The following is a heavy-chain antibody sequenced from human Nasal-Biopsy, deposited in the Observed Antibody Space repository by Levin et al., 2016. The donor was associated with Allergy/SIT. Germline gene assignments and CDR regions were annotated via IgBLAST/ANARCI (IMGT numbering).Heavy chain of an antibody. CDR3: VTTLKTLGVWDL. V-gene: IGHV3-15*06. CDR2: LKPNTDSG. J-gene: IGHJ5*02. D-gene: IGHD3-16*01. CDR1: GFNFNNAW. Sequence: GESLKISCAASGFNFNNAWMSWVRQSSRKGLEWLGRLKPNTDSGEYKPVKDRFTISRDDSKDIVYLQMSSLKVDDTAVYYCVTTLKTLGVWDLWGQGVSVTVSS.